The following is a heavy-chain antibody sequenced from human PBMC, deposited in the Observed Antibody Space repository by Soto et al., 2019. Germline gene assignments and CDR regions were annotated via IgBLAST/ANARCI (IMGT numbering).Heavy chain of an antibody. V-gene: IGHV4-30-4*01. J-gene: IGHJ5*01. Sequence: LSLTCTVSGGSISSADHYWSWIRQPPGKGLELLGYVYYRGSIYYKPSLESRVTISIDTSKNQFSLKLTSVTAADTAMYFCARALLTPNWFDSWGQGTQVTVS. D-gene: IGHD2-15*01. CDR2: VYYRGSI. CDR1: GGSISSADHY. CDR3: ARALLTPNWFDS.